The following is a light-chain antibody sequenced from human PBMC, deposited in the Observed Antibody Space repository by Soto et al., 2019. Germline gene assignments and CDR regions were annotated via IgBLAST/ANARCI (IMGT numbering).Light chain of an antibody. J-gene: IGLJ1*01. CDR2: EVS. CDR1: SSDVGGYNY. Sequence: QLVLTQPASVSGSPGQSITISCTGTSSDVGGYNYVSWYQQHPGKAPKLMIYEVSNRPSGVSNRFSGSKSGNTASLTISGLQAEDEADYYCSSYTSSSTYVVGTGTKLTVL. CDR3: SSYTSSSTYV. V-gene: IGLV2-14*01.